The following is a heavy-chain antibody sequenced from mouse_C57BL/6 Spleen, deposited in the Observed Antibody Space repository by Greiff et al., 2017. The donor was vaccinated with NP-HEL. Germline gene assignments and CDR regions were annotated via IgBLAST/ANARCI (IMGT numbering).Heavy chain of an antibody. Sequence: QVQLQQPGAELVMPGASVKLSCKASGYTFTSYWMHWVKQRPGQGLEWIGEIDPSDSYTNYNQKFKGKSTLTVDKSSSTAYMQLSSLTSEDSAVYYCARRLLRDYAMDDWGQGTSVTVAS. D-gene: IGHD3-2*02. V-gene: IGHV1-69*01. CDR1: GYTFTSYW. J-gene: IGHJ4*01. CDR2: IDPSDSYT. CDR3: ARRLLRDYAMDD.